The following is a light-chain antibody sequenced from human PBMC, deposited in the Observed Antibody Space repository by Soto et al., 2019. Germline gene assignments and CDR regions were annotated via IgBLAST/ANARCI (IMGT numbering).Light chain of an antibody. CDR1: QSISSW. CDR3: QQYDSYLHT. V-gene: IGKV1-5*03. CDR2: KAS. Sequence: DIQMTQSPSTLSASVGDRVTITCRASQSISSWLAWYQQKPGKAPKLLIYKASSLERGVPSRFSGSGSGTEFTLTISSLQPDDFATYFCQQYDSYLHTFGQGTKLEIK. J-gene: IGKJ2*01.